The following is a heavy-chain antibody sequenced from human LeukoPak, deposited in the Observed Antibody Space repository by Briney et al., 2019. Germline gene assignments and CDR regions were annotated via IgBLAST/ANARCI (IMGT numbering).Heavy chain of an antibody. Sequence: GGSLRLSCAVSGFTFSDSYMTWLRQAPGKGLESLSYISPSGTDISYADSVKGRFTISRDNAKNSLYLQMNNLRADDTAVYYCTRDPRHLDYWGQGTLVTVSS. CDR3: TRDPRHLDY. V-gene: IGHV3-11*01. J-gene: IGHJ4*02. CDR2: ISPSGTDI. CDR1: GFTFSDSY.